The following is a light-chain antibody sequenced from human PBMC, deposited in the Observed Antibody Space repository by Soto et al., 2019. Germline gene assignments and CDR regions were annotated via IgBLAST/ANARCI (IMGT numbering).Light chain of an antibody. CDR3: QHYGNSPPYT. CDR1: QRVSNSY. CDR2: RAS. V-gene: IGKV3-20*01. J-gene: IGKJ2*01. Sequence: EIVLTQSPGTLSLSPGERATLSCRASQRVSNSYLAWYLQKPGQAPRLLIYRASIMATGIPDRFSGSGSGTDFTLTISRLEPEYFAVYYYQHYGNSPPYTFGQGTKLEIK.